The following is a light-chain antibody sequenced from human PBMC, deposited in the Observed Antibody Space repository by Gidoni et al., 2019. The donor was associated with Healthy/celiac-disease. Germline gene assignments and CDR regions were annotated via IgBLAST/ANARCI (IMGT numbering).Light chain of an antibody. Sequence: QSVLTPPLSASGTAGERVTNTCSGSSSNIGSNTVHGYQQLPGTAPKLLIYSNNQRPSGVPDRFSGSKSGTSASLAISGLQSEDEADYYCAAWDDSLNGWVFGGGTKLTVL. CDR2: SNN. CDR3: AAWDDSLNGWV. CDR1: SSNIGSNT. V-gene: IGLV1-44*01. J-gene: IGLJ3*02.